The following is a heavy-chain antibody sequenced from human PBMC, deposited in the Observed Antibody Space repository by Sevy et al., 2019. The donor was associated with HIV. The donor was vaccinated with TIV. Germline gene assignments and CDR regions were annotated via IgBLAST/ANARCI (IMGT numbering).Heavy chain of an antibody. V-gene: IGHV4-59*01. D-gene: IGHD3-9*01. Sequence: SETLSLTCTVSGGSMGSYYWTWIRQPPGKGLEWIGYLYDTGSTNYYPSLESRVTISIDTSKNQFSLNLSYVTAADTAVYYCAREGGLVDYGMDVWGQGITVTVSS. J-gene: IGHJ6*02. CDR2: LYDTGST. CDR3: AREGGLVDYGMDV. CDR1: GGSMGSYY.